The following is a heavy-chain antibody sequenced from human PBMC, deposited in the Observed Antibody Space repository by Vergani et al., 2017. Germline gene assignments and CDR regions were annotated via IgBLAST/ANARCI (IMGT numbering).Heavy chain of an antibody. J-gene: IGHJ6*03. V-gene: IGHV3-48*04. Sequence: EVQLVESGGGLVQPGGSLRLSCAASGFTFSSYSMNWVRQAPGKGLEWVSYISSSSSTIYYADSVKGRFTISRDNSKNSLYLQMNSLRAEDTALYYCAKDGGEYYYYYYMDVWGKGTTVTVSS. CDR3: AKDGGEYYYYYYMDV. D-gene: IGHD2-21*01. CDR1: GFTFSSYS. CDR2: ISSSSSTI.